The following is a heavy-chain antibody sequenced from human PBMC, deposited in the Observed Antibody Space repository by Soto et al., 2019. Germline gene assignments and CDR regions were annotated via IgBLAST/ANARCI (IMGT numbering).Heavy chain of an antibody. CDR2: ISGSGGST. CDR1: GFTFSSYA. V-gene: IGHV3-23*01. D-gene: IGHD3-3*01. Sequence: PGGSLRLSCAASGFTFSSYAMSWVRQAPGKGLEWVSAISGSGGSTYYADSVKGRFTISRDNSKNTLYLQMNSLRAEDTAVYYCAKQGPDDFWSCHENYYFDYWGQGTLVTVSS. J-gene: IGHJ4*02. CDR3: AKQGPDDFWSCHENYYFDY.